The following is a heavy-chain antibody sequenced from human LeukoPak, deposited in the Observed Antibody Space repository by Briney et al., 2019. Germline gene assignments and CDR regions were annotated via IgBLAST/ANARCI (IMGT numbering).Heavy chain of an antibody. J-gene: IGHJ4*02. V-gene: IGHV3-7*01. CDR2: IKQDGSET. CDR3: ANGDGFDY. D-gene: IGHD5-24*01. CDR1: GFTFSTYW. Sequence: GGSLRLSCATSGFTFSTYWMSWVRQSPGKGLEWVANIKQDGSETYYADSVKGRFTIFRDNAKNSLYLQMDSLRVEDTAVYYCANGDGFDYWGQGTLVIVSS.